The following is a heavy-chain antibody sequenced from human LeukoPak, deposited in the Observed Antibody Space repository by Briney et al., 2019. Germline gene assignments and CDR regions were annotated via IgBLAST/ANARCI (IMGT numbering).Heavy chain of an antibody. Sequence: GGSLRLSCAASGFTFSSYWMHWVRQAPGKGLVWVSRINSDWSTRSYADFVKGRFTISRDNAKNTLSLQMNSLRAEDTAVYYCVRGYSGSFLDSWGQGTLVTVSS. D-gene: IGHD1-26*01. J-gene: IGHJ4*02. V-gene: IGHV3-74*01. CDR3: VRGYSGSFLDS. CDR2: INSDWSTR. CDR1: GFTFSSYW.